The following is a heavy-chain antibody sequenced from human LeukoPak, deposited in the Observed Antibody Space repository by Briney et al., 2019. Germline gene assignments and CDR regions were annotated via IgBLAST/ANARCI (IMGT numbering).Heavy chain of an antibody. Sequence: SVKVSCKASGFTFTSYAMQWVRQARGQRLEWIGWIVVGSGNTNYAQKFQERVTITRDMSTSTAYMELSSLRSEDTAVYYCAAVSTYYYDSSGYPPWGQGTLVTVSS. CDR3: AAVSTYYYDSSGYPP. V-gene: IGHV1-58*02. CDR1: GFTFTSYA. D-gene: IGHD3-22*01. J-gene: IGHJ5*02. CDR2: IVVGSGNT.